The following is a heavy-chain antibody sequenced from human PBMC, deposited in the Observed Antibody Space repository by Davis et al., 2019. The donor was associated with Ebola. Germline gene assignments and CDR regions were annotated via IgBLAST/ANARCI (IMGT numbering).Heavy chain of an antibody. CDR1: GGPISSYS. CDR2: IYTSGST. D-gene: IGHD6-13*01. CDR3: ARDISNSWYFFDY. J-gene: IGHJ4*02. Sequence: PSETLSLTCTVSGGPISSYSWSRIRKPAGKGLEWIGRIYTSGSTNYNPSLKSRVTMSVDTSKNQFSLKLSSVTAADTAVYYCARDISNSWYFFDYWGQGTLVTVSS. V-gene: IGHV4-4*07.